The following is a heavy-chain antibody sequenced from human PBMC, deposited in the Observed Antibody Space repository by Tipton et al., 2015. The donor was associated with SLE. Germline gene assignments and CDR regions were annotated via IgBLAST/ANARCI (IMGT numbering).Heavy chain of an antibody. CDR3: ARGGGSSSSSYYYGMDV. V-gene: IGHV1-69*05. CDR2: IIPIFGTA. J-gene: IGHJ6*02. CDR1: GGTFSSYA. D-gene: IGHD6-6*01. Sequence: QLVQSGPEVKKPGSSVKVSCKASGGTFSSYAISWVRQAPGQGLEWMGGIIPIFGTANYAQKFQGRVTITTDESTSTAYMELSSLRSEATAVYYCARGGGSSSSSYYYGMDVWGQGTTVTVSS.